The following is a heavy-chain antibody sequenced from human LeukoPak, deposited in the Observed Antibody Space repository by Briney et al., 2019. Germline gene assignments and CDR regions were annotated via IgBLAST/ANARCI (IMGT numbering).Heavy chain of an antibody. Sequence: PGGSLRLSCAASGFTLSNYWMSWVRQAPGKGLEWVANIKADGSGTSYVDSVKGRFTISRDNAKNSLDLQMNSLRAEDTAVYYCARLVNRAFDVWGQGTMVIVSS. V-gene: IGHV3-7*05. CDR2: IKADGSGT. D-gene: IGHD3-9*01. CDR1: GFTLSNYW. CDR3: ARLVNRAFDV. J-gene: IGHJ3*01.